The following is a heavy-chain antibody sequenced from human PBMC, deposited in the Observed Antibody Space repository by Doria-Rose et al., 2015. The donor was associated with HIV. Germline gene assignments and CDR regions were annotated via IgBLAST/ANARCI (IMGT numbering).Heavy chain of an antibody. J-gene: IGHJ6*02. D-gene: IGHD1-1*01. V-gene: IGHV4-34*01. CDR2: IAHSGST. CDR3: ARGLLRGGWNDVDYYYGMDV. Sequence: QVQLQASGAGLVKPSETLSLTCAVFGGSFSGYYWSWIRQPPVKGLEWIGAIAHSGSTNYQTSLKRRVTISLDTSKTLFSLKLSSVTAADTAVYYCARGLLRGGWNDVDYYYGMDVWGQGTTVTVSS. CDR1: GGSFSGYY.